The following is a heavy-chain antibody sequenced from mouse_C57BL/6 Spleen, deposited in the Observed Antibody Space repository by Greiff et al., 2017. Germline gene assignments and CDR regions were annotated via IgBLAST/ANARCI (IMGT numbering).Heavy chain of an antibody. V-gene: IGHV1-81*01. D-gene: IGHD1-1*01. Sequence: QVQLKQSGAELARPGASVKLSCKASGYTFTSYGISWVKQRTGQGLEWIGEIYPRSGNTYYNEKFKGKATLTADKSSSTAYMELRSLTSEDSAVYFCARGGTVVATKAMDYWGQGTSVTVSS. J-gene: IGHJ4*01. CDR2: IYPRSGNT. CDR1: GYTFTSYG. CDR3: ARGGTVVATKAMDY.